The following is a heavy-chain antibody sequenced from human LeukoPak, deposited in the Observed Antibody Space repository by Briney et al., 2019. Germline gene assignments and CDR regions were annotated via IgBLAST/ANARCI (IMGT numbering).Heavy chain of an antibody. V-gene: IGHV4-34*01. CDR2: INHSGST. CDR1: GGSFSGYY. J-gene: IGHJ4*02. D-gene: IGHD2-2*01. Sequence: SETLSLTCAVYGGSFSGYYWSWIRQPPGKGLEWIGEINHSGSTTYNPSLKSRVTISVDTSKNQFSLKLSSVTAADTAMYYCARYYCTSNTCYYFDYWGQGTLVTVSS. CDR3: ARYYCTSNTCYYFDY.